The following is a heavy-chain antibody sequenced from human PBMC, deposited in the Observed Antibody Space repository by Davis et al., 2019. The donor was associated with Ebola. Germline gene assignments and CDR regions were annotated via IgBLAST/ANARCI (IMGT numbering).Heavy chain of an antibody. Sequence: SVKVSCKASAYTFTSYYMHWVRQAPGQGLEWMGGIIPIFGTANYAQKFQGRVTITADKSTSTAYMELSSLRSEDTAVYYCARDHDTTTVVTPIDYYYGMDVWGQGTTVTVSS. V-gene: IGHV1-69*06. CDR1: AYTFTSYY. CDR3: ARDHDTTTVVTPIDYYYGMDV. D-gene: IGHD4-23*01. CDR2: IIPIFGTA. J-gene: IGHJ6*02.